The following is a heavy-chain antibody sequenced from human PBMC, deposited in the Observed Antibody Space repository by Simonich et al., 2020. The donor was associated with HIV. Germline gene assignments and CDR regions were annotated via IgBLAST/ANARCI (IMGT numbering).Heavy chain of an antibody. CDR3: AKDKGDYYGSGSPVY. V-gene: IGHV3-9*01. J-gene: IGHJ4*02. CDR2: IRWNSGSI. Sequence: EVQLVESGGGLVQPGRSLRLSCAASGFTFDDYAMHWVRQAPGKGLEWVSGIRWNSGSIGYADSVKGRFTISRDNAKNSLYLQMNSLRAEDTALYYCAKDKGDYYGSGSPVYWGQGTLVTVSS. D-gene: IGHD3-10*01. CDR1: GFTFDDYA.